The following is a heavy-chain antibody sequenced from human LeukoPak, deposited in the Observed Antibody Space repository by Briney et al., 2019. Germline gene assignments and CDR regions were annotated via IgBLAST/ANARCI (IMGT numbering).Heavy chain of an antibody. CDR2: IKEDGSEK. Sequence: GGSLRLSCVASAFTFTNHWMSWVRQGPGKGLEWVAYIKEDGSEKYYVDSVKGRFTIFRDNAKNSLYLQMNSLKTEDTAVYYCTRWGCSSTSCYDDYWGQGTLVTVSS. CDR3: TRWGCSSTSCYDDY. J-gene: IGHJ4*02. CDR1: AFTFTNHW. D-gene: IGHD2-2*01. V-gene: IGHV3-7*05.